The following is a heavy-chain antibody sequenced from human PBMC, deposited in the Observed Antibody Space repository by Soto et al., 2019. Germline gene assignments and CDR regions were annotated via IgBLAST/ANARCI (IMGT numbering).Heavy chain of an antibody. CDR3: AEEAPTEMANIWDYFDY. CDR2: ISGSGGST. D-gene: IGHD5-12*01. J-gene: IGHJ4*02. V-gene: IGHV3-23*01. CDR1: GFTFSSYA. Sequence: EVQLLESGGGLVQPGGSLRLSCAASGFTFSSYAMSWVRQAPGKGLEWVSAISGSGGSTYYADSVKGRFTISRDNSKNTLYLQMNSLGAEDTAVYYCAEEAPTEMANIWDYFDYWGQGTLVTVSS.